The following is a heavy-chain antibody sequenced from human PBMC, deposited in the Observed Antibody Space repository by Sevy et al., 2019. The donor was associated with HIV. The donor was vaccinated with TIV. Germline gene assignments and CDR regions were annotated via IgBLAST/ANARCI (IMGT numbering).Heavy chain of an antibody. Sequence: ASVKVSCKASGGIFRSNAISWVRQAPGQGLEGMGGIIAVFGTTNYAQKFQGRVTVSADESRSTAYMELSSLRSEDTAVYYCARDKYYYVSGSFDYWGQGTQVTVSS. V-gene: IGHV1-69*13. J-gene: IGHJ4*01. CDR2: IIAVFGTT. D-gene: IGHD3-10*01. CDR1: GGIFRSNA. CDR3: ARDKYYYVSGSFDY.